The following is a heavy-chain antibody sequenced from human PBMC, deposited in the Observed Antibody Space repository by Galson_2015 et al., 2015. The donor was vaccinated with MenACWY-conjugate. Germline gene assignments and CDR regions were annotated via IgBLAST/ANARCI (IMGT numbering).Heavy chain of an antibody. J-gene: IGHJ4*02. CDR3: ARLGGNYRTTSHLDS. D-gene: IGHD1-26*01. V-gene: IGHV3-74*01. Sequence: SLRLSCAASGFTFSSYWMHWVRQAPGKGLVWVSRVNSDGSGTGYADSVKGRFTISRDNAKNTLYLQMNSLRAEDTAVYYCARLGGNYRTTSHLDSWGQGTLVTAPS. CDR1: GFTFSSYW. CDR2: VNSDGSGT.